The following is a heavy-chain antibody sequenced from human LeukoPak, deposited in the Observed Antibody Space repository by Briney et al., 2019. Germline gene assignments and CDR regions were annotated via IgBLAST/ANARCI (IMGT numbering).Heavy chain of an antibody. CDR3: ARVVRNVRQGHLDYFDY. Sequence: KVSCKASEYTFTSFDINWVRHTGQGLEWMGIIYPVDSDTKYSPSFQGQVTISADRSISTAYLQWSSLKAWDTAIYYCARVVRNVRQGHLDYFDYWGQGTLVTVSS. CDR1: EYTFTSFD. J-gene: IGHJ4*02. V-gene: IGHV5-51*01. D-gene: IGHD2-15*01. CDR2: IYPVDSDT.